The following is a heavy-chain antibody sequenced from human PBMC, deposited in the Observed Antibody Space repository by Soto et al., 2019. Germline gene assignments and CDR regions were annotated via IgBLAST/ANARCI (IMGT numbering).Heavy chain of an antibody. J-gene: IGHJ6*02. CDR1: GGTFSSYA. CDR3: ASVPSITIFGVARTEYYYYYGMDV. CDR2: IIPIFGTA. D-gene: IGHD3-3*01. V-gene: IGHV1-69*01. Sequence: QVQLVQSGAEVKKPGSSVKVSCKASGGTFSSYAISWVRQAPGQGLEWMGGIIPIFGTANYAQKFKGRVTITADESTSTAFMELSSLRSEDTAVYYCASVPSITIFGVARTEYYYYYGMDVWGQGTTVTVSS.